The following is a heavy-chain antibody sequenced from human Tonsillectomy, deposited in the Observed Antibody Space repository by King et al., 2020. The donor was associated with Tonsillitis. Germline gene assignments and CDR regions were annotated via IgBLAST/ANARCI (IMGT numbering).Heavy chain of an antibody. CDR1: GDSISSYY. CDR3: ASTHFDILTGYDTFFDY. V-gene: IGHV4-59*01. Sequence: MPLQESGPGLVKPSETLSLTCNVSGDSISSYYWSWIRQSPGKGLEWIGYISDSGSTTYNPSLKSRVILSVDSSKNQFSLKLSSVTAADTAVYYCASTHFDILTGYDTFFDYWGQGTLVTVSS. D-gene: IGHD3-9*01. J-gene: IGHJ4*02. CDR2: ISDSGST.